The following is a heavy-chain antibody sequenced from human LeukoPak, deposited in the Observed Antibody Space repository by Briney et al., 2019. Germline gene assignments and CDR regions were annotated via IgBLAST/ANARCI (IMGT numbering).Heavy chain of an antibody. J-gene: IGHJ4*02. D-gene: IGHD6-19*01. CDR1: GFTFSSYA. CDR2: ISSNGGST. CDR3: ATVSGERGYFDY. V-gene: IGHV3-64*01. Sequence: PGGSLRLSCAASGFTFSSYAMHWVRQAPGKGLEYVSAISSNGGSTYYANSVEGRFTISRDNSKNTLYLQMGSLRAEDMAVYYCATVSGERGYFDYWGQGTLVTVSS.